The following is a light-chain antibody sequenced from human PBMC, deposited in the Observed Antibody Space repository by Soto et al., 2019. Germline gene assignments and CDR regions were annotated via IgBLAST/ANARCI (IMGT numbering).Light chain of an antibody. J-gene: IGLJ2*01. V-gene: IGLV4-60*02. Sequence: QSVLTQSSSASASLGSSVKLTCTLSSGHSTYIIAWHQQQPGKAPRYLMKLEGSGSYNKGSGIPDRFSGSSSGADRYLTXXXLQFXDXXXYYCETWDTNVVVFGGGTKLTVL. CDR3: ETWDTNVVV. CDR1: SGHSTYI. CDR2: LEGSGSY.